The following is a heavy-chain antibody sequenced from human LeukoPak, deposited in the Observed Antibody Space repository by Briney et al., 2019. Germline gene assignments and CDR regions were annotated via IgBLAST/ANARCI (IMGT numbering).Heavy chain of an antibody. J-gene: IGHJ5*02. CDR3: ARDPDSSSWYYWFDP. CDR1: GFTFSSYS. V-gene: IGHV3-21*01. CDR2: ISSSSSYI. D-gene: IGHD6-13*01. Sequence: GGSLRLSCAASGFTFSSYSMNWVRQAPGKGLEWVSSISSSSSYIYYADSVKGRFTISRDNAKNSLYLQMNSLRAEDTAVYYCARDPDSSSWYYWFDPWGQGTLVTASS.